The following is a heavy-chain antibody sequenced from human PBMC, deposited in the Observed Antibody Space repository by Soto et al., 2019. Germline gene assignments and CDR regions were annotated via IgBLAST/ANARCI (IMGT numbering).Heavy chain of an antibody. V-gene: IGHV1-46*01. CDR1: GYTFTSYY. CDR2: INPSGGST. CDR3: ARDDLPDDY. J-gene: IGHJ4*01. Sequence: QVQLVQSGAEVKKPGASVKVSCKASGYTFTSYYMHWVRQAPGQGLEWMGIINPSGGSTSYAQKFQGRVTMNRDTSMSPVYMELSSLRSEDTAVYYCARDDLPDDYWVHGTLVTVSS.